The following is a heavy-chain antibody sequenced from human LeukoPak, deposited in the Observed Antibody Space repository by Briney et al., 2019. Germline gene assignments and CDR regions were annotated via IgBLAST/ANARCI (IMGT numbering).Heavy chain of an antibody. D-gene: IGHD2-2*02. Sequence: GASVKVSCKASGYTFTGYYMHWMRQAPGRGLEWMGWINPNSGGTIYAQKFQGRVTMTEDTSTDTAYMELSSLRSEDTAVYYCATSSRLRGAAIPHDAFHIWGQGTMVTVSS. CDR1: GYTFTGYY. CDR2: INPNSGGT. J-gene: IGHJ3*02. V-gene: IGHV1-2*02. CDR3: ATSSRLRGAAIPHDAFHI.